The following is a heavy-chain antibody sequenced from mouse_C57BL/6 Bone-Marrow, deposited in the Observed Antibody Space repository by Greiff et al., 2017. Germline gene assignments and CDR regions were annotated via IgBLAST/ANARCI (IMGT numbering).Heavy chain of an antibody. CDR1: GYTFTSYW. J-gene: IGHJ3*01. V-gene: IGHV1-61*01. Sequence: QVQLQQPGAELVRPGSSVKLSCKASGYTFTSYWMDWVKQRPGQGLEWIGNIYPSDSETPYNQKFKDKATLTVDKSSSTAYMQVSSLTSEGSAVYYCARGGGWFAYWGQGTLVTVSA. CDR3: ARGGGWFAY. CDR2: IYPSDSET.